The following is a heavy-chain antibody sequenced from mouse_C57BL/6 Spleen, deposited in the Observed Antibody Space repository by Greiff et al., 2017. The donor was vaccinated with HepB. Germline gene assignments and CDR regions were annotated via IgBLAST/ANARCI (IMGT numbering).Heavy chain of an antibody. V-gene: IGHV5-12*01. CDR2: ISNGGGST. D-gene: IGHD3-1*01. Sequence: EVMLVESGGGLVQPGGSLKLSCAASGFTFSDYYMYWVRQTPEKRLEWVAYISNGGGSTYYPDTVKGRFTISRENAKNTLYLQMSRLKSEDTAMYYCARLPSGWYFDVWGTGTTVTVSS. J-gene: IGHJ1*03. CDR1: GFTFSDYY. CDR3: ARLPSGWYFDV.